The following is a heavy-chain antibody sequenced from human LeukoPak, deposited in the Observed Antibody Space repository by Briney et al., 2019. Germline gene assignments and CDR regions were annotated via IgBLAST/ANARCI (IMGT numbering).Heavy chain of an antibody. CDR3: LSYYYGSGSYNDLDY. V-gene: IGHV3-30*02. D-gene: IGHD3-10*01. Sequence: GGSLRLSCAASGFTFSSYGMHWVRQAPGKGLEWVAFIRYDGSNKYYADSVKGRFTISRDNSKNTLYLQMNSLRAEDTAVYYCLSYYYGSGSYNDLDYWGQGTLVTVSS. J-gene: IGHJ4*02. CDR1: GFTFSSYG. CDR2: IRYDGSNK.